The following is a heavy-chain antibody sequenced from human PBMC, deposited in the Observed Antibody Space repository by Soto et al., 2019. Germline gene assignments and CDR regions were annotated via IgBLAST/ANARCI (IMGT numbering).Heavy chain of an antibody. Sequence: PGGSLRLSCENSGFSFSSYWMSWVRQAPGKGLEWLGNVKQDGSKTYYVDSVKGRFVISRDNTKNSVFLQMNSLTVDDTAVYFCASQRNYGEHDYWGRGTLVTVSS. CDR2: VKQDGSKT. J-gene: IGHJ4*02. CDR1: GFSFSSYW. V-gene: IGHV3-7*01. D-gene: IGHD4-17*01. CDR3: ASQRNYGEHDY.